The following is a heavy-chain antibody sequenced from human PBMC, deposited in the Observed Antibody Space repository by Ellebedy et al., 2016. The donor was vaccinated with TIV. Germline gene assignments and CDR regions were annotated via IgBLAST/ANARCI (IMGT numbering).Heavy chain of an antibody. D-gene: IGHD1-1*01. J-gene: IGHJ3*02. CDR1: GFTFSSSW. V-gene: IGHV3-7*01. CDR3: ARDSATSDAFDI. Sequence: GGSLRLXXAASGFTFSSSWMSWVRQAPGKGLEWVANIKQDGSDKYYVDSVKGRFTIARDNAKNSLYLQMNSLRAEDTAVYYCARDSATSDAFDIWGQGTMVTVSS. CDR2: IKQDGSDK.